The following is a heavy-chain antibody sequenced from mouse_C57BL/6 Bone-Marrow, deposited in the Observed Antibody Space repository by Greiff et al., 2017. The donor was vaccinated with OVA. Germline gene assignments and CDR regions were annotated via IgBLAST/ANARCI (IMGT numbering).Heavy chain of an antibody. Sequence: VQLVESGAELARPGASVKLSCKASGYTFTSYGISWVKQRTGQGLEWIGEIYPRSGNTYYNEKFKGKATLTADKSSSTAYMELRSLTSEDSAVYFCARRGVTTVVRDFDVWGTGTTVTVSS. D-gene: IGHD1-1*01. CDR1: GYTFTSYG. CDR3: ARRGVTTVVRDFDV. V-gene: IGHV1-81*01. J-gene: IGHJ1*03. CDR2: IYPRSGNT.